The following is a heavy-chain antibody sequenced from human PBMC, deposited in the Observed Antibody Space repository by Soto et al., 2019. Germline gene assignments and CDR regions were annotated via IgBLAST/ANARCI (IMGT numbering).Heavy chain of an antibody. CDR3: AREAPYCTSATCPKFYDLDV. Sequence: SVKVSCKASGGTFGSYAITWVRRAPGQGLEWLGGLIPILNSPAYAQKFQARVVITADEVTNTAYMELNSLRFDDTAVYYCAREAPYCTSATCPKFYDLDVWGQGTTVTVSS. V-gene: IGHV1-69*13. CDR1: GGTFGSYA. CDR2: LIPILNSP. D-gene: IGHD2-21*01. J-gene: IGHJ6*02.